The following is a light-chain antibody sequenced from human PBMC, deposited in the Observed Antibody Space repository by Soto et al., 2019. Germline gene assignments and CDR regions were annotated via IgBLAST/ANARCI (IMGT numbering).Light chain of an antibody. J-gene: IGLJ1*01. CDR3: TLYTSENTYV. CDR2: EAS. V-gene: IGLV1-47*01. CDR1: ISNIGTND. Sequence: QSVLTQPPSASGTPGQRVTISCSGSISNIGTNDVYWYQQLPGTAPKLIIYEASNRPSGVPDRFSGSKSGNTASLTISGLQAADEADYYCTLYTSENTYVFGTGTKLTVL.